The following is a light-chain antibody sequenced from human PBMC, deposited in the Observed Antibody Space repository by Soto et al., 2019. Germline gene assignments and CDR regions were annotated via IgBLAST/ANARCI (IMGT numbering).Light chain of an antibody. J-gene: IGLJ3*02. CDR2: DVS. CDR3: CSYAGSYSWV. Sequence: QSALTQPRSVSGSPGQSVTISCTGTSSDVGAYNYVSWYQHHPGKAPKVMFYDVSERPSGVPDRFSGSKSDNKASLTISGLQAEDEADYYCCSYAGSYSWVFGGGTQLTVL. CDR1: SSDVGAYNY. V-gene: IGLV2-11*01.